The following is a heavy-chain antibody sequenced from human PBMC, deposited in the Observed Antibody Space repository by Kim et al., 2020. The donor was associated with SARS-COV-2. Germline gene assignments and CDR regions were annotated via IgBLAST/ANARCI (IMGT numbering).Heavy chain of an antibody. CDR3: ARGAVAGSFDH. D-gene: IGHD6-19*01. Sequence: KTRNSQKFQARVSITRDTSATTAYLELSGLRSEDTAVYYCARGAVAGSFDHWGQGTLVTVSS. V-gene: IGHV1-3*01. J-gene: IGHJ4*02. CDR2: KT.